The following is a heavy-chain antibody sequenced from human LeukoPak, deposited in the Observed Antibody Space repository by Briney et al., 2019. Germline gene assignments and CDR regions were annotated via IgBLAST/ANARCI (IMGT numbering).Heavy chain of an antibody. CDR2: IYYSGST. Sequence: SETLSLTCTVSGGSISSYYWSWIRQPPGKGLEWIGYIYYSGSTNYNPSLTSRVTISVDTSKNQFSLKLSSVTGAATVVYYCARLARLPGTVGSNYDFLSGYNYYFDYWGQGTLVTVSS. V-gene: IGHV4-59*01. J-gene: IGHJ4*02. CDR1: GGSISSYY. D-gene: IGHD3-3*01. CDR3: ARLARLPGTVGSNYDFLSGYNYYFDY.